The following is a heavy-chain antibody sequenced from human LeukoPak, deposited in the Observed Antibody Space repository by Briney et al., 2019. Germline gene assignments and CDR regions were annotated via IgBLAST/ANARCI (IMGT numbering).Heavy chain of an antibody. CDR3: ARVLTVFDP. CDR1: GYTFTGYY. CDR2: INPNSGDT. J-gene: IGHJ5*02. D-gene: IGHD3-9*01. V-gene: IGHV1-2*02. Sequence: ASVKVSCKASGYTFTGYYIHWLRQAPGQGLEWVGWINPNSGDTNCAQRFQGRASMSGDTSINTAYMELSRLTSDDTAVYYCARVLTVFDPWGQGTLVTVSS.